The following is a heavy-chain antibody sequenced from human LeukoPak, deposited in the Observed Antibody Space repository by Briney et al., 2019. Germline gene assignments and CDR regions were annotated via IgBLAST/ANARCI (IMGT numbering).Heavy chain of an antibody. CDR1: GGSISSYY. V-gene: IGHV4-59*01. J-gene: IGHJ5*02. CDR3: ARGRGFGVPSYLRFDP. CDR2: IYYSGST. D-gene: IGHD3-3*01. Sequence: PSETLSLTCTVSGGSISSYYWSWIRQPPGKGLEWIGYIYYSGSTNYNPSLKSRVTISVDTSKNQFSLKLSSVTAADTAVYYCARGRGFGVPSYLRFDPWGQGTLVTVSS.